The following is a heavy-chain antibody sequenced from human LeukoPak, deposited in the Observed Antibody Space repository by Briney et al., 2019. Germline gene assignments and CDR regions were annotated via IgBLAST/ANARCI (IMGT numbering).Heavy chain of an antibody. D-gene: IGHD3-22*01. Sequence: SETLSLTCTVSGGSISSYYWSWIRQPPGEGLEWIGYIYYSGSTNYNPSLKSRVTISVDTSKNQFSLKLSSVTAADTAVYYCARVHYDSSGYRKFDYWGQGTLVTVSS. V-gene: IGHV4-59*01. CDR1: GGSISSYY. J-gene: IGHJ4*02. CDR2: IYYSGST. CDR3: ARVHYDSSGYRKFDY.